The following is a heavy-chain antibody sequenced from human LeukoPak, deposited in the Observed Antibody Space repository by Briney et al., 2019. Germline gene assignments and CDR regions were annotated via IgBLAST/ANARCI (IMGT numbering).Heavy chain of an antibody. D-gene: IGHD3-3*01. J-gene: IGHJ6*02. CDR1: GFTFYDYA. V-gene: IGHV3-9*01. Sequence: GGSLRLSCAASGFTFYDYAMYWVRQAPGKGLEWVSGISWNSGSIGYADSVKGRFTISRNNAKNSLYLQMNSLRAEDTALYYCAKSPYYDFWSGYLDVWGQGTTVTVSS. CDR2: ISWNSGSI. CDR3: AKSPYYDFWSGYLDV.